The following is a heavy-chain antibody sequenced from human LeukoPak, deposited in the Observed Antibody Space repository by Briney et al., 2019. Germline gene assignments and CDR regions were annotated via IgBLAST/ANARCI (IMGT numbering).Heavy chain of an antibody. CDR1: GGSISSSSHY. CDR3: ASHHYGMDV. V-gene: IGHV4-39*01. Sequence: SETLSLTCTVSGGSISSSSHYWGWIRQPTEKGLEWTGSIYYSGSTYYNASLKSRVTISVDTSKNQFSLKLSSVTAADTAVYYCASHHYGMDVWGQGTTVTVS. J-gene: IGHJ6*02. CDR2: IYYSGST.